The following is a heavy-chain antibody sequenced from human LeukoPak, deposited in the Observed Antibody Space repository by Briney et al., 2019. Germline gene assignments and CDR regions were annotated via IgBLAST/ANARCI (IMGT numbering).Heavy chain of an antibody. D-gene: IGHD6-13*01. Sequence: GGSLRLSCAASGFTFSSYGMHWVRQAPGKGLEWVAVIWYDGSNKYYADSVKGRFTISRDNSKNTLYLQMNSLRAEDTAVYYCARDSPAAGTSNIDYWGQGTLVTVSS. V-gene: IGHV3-33*01. CDR3: ARDSPAAGTSNIDY. CDR1: GFTFSSYG. J-gene: IGHJ4*02. CDR2: IWYDGSNK.